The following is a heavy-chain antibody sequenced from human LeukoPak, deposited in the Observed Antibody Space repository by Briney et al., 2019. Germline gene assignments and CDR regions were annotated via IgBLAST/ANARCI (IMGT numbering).Heavy chain of an antibody. J-gene: IGHJ4*02. CDR3: AKGSRLREGGSYRF. Sequence: PKASVKVSCKASGGIFSSYAINWVRQAPGQGLEWMGRIIPIFGSANYAQKFQGRVTITADKATRTAYMELSSLRSEDTALYSCAKGSRLREGGSYRFWGQGSLVTVSS. CDR1: GGIFSSYA. CDR2: IIPIFGSA. D-gene: IGHD3-16*02. V-gene: IGHV1-69*06.